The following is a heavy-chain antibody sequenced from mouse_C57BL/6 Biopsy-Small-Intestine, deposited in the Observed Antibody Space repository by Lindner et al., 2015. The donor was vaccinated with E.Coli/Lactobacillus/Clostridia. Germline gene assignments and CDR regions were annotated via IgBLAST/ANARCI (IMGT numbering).Heavy chain of an antibody. CDR1: GYAFSTYW. J-gene: IGHJ2*01. Sequence: VQLQESGAELVKPGALVKISCKASGYAFSTYWMNWVKQRPGKGLEWIGQIYPGDGDSNYNGNFKGKASLTADRSSSTAYMQLSSLTSEDSAVYFCARGERGDFDYWGQGTTLTVSS. V-gene: IGHV1-80*01. CDR2: IYPGDGDS. CDR3: ARGERGDFDY.